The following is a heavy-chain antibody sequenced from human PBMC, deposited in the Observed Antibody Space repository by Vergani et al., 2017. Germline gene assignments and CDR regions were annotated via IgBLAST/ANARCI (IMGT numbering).Heavy chain of an antibody. D-gene: IGHD2-15*01. CDR2: IKHSGST. J-gene: IGHJ6*02. CDR3: ARAGGYCSGGSCGYRGSHQHYYYYGMDV. V-gene: IGHV4-34*01. CDR1: GWSFSGYY. Sequence: QVQLQQWGAGLLKPSETLSLTCAVYGWSFSGYYWSWIRQPPGKGLEWIGEIKHSGSTNYNPSLKSRVTISVDTSKNQFSLKLSSVTAADTAVYYCARAGGYCSGGSCGYRGSHQHYYYYGMDVWGQGTTVTVSS.